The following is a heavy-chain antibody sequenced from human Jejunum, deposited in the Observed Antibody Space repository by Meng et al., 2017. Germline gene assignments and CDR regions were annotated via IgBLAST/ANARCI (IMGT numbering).Heavy chain of an antibody. Sequence: QVQLQESGPGLVKPPETLSPTCAVSGGSIESNNWWTWIRQPPGQGLEWIGEVYHSGSTHYNPSLQSRVTISIDNSKNRFSLSLNSVTAADTAIYYCARADYVRYFDLWGRGTLVTVSS. J-gene: IGHJ2*01. V-gene: IGHV4-4*03. CDR2: VYHSGST. CDR3: ARADYVRYFDL. D-gene: IGHD3-10*02. CDR1: GGSIESNNW.